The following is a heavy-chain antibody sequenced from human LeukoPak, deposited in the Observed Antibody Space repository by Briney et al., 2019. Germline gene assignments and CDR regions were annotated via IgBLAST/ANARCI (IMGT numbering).Heavy chain of an antibody. J-gene: IGHJ4*02. V-gene: IGHV3-48*01. Sequence: GGSLRLSCAASGFTFSSYSMNWVRQAPGKGLEWVSYITSSSRTIYYADSVKGRFTISRDNSKNMLYLQMNSLRAEDTAVYYCAKDNYGSSVYWGQGTLVTVSS. CDR3: AKDNYGSSVY. D-gene: IGHD3-10*01. CDR2: ITSSSRTI. CDR1: GFTFSSYS.